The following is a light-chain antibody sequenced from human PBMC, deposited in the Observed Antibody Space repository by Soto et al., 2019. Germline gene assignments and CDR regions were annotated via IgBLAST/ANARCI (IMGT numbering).Light chain of an antibody. CDR2: GAS. J-gene: IGKJ5*01. CDR3: QQYGRSPT. Sequence: ERVTTQSPATLSVSPGERDTLSCRASQSVSSNLAWYQQKPGQAPRLLIYGASSRATGIPDRFSGSGSGTDFTLSISRLEPEDFAVYFCQQYGRSPTFGQGTRLEIK. CDR1: QSVSSN. V-gene: IGKV3-20*01.